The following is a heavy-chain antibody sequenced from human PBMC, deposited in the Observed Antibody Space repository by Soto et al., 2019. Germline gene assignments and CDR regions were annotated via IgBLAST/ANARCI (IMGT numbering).Heavy chain of an antibody. J-gene: IGHJ4*02. V-gene: IGHV1-46*01. CDR2: IHPTDGST. Sequence: QVQLVQSGAEVKEPGPPGKVPAKPPGTTFAANHIHGGRQIPGQGLEWMGIIHPTDGSTSYAQRFRGRITLTRDAPTNTDYMELRGLTSEDTAVYYCVRDRFGSWTFDYWGQGTLLTVSS. CDR1: GTTFAANH. CDR3: VRDRFGSWTFDY. D-gene: IGHD6-13*01.